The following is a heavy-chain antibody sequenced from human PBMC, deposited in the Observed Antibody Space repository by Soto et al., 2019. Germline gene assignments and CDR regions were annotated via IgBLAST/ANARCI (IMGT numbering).Heavy chain of an antibody. CDR3: ARGIKYGDYSRWCDP. CDR1: GYTFTSYD. CDR2: MNPNSGNT. V-gene: IGHV1-8*01. Sequence: QVQLVQSGAEVKKPGASVKVSCKASGYTFTSYDINWVRQATGQGLEYLGWMNPNSGNTGYVQKFQGRVTRTRDTSISTAYMELSSLRSEDTAVYYCARGIKYGDYSRWCDPWGQGTLVTVSS. D-gene: IGHD4-17*01. J-gene: IGHJ5*02.